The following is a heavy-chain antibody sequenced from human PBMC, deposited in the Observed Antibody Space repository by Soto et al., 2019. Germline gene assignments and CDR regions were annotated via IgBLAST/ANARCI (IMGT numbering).Heavy chain of an antibody. V-gene: IGHV4-4*07. J-gene: IGHJ4*02. CDR1: GGPVGTAE. CDR3: ARGGMVIIPTATAFEY. D-gene: IGHD2-2*01. CDR2: IYASGST. Sequence: XTLSLTGTVSGGPVGTAECSWTGPPAGKGMEWIGRIYASGSTNYTTHLKSRVNMSVATSKNKFSLKLSSVNAAETAVYYRARGGMVIIPTATAFEYWGQGTLGTVS.